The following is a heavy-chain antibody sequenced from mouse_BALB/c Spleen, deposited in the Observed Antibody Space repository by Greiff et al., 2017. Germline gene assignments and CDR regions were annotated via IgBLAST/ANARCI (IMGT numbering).Heavy chain of an antibody. CDR3: ASPSKYGNYSEY. Sequence: VQLKESGAELVRPGALVKLSCKASGFNIKDYYMHWVKQRPEQGLEWIGWIDPENGNTIYDPKFQGKASITADTSSNTAYLQLSSLTSEDTAVYYCASPSKYGNYSEYWGQGTTLTVSS. CDR2: IDPENGNT. J-gene: IGHJ2*01. CDR1: GFNIKDYY. D-gene: IGHD2-10*02. V-gene: IGHV14-1*02.